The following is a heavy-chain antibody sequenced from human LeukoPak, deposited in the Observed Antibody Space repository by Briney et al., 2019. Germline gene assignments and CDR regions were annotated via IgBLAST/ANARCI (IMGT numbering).Heavy chain of an antibody. D-gene: IGHD6-19*01. CDR3: ARIPAVRSGWYRPFDY. V-gene: IGHV4-34*01. CDR1: GGSFSGYY. J-gene: IGHJ4*02. Sequence: SETLSLTCAVYGGSFSGYYWSWIRQPPGKGLEWIGEINHSGSTNYNPSLKSRVTISVDTSKNQFSLKLSSVTAADTAGYYCARIPAVRSGWYRPFDYWGQGTLVTVSS. CDR2: INHSGST.